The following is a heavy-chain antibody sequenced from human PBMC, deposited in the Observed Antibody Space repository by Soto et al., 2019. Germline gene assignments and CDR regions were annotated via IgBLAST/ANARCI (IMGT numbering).Heavy chain of an antibody. J-gene: IGHJ5*02. V-gene: IGHV1-2*02. CDR2: INPNSGGT. D-gene: IGHD5-12*01. CDR3: ARGGGRGYNELDP. CDR1: GYTFTAYY. Sequence: QVQLVQSGAEVKKPGASVKVSCKASGYTFTAYYMHWVRQAPGQGLEWMGWINPNSGGTYHAPNFQGRVTMTRDTSTTTAYMELASLRSDDTAVYYCARGGGRGYNELDPWGHGTLVIVSS.